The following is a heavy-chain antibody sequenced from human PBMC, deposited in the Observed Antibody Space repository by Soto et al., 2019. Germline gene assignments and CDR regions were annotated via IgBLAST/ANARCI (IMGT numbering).Heavy chain of an antibody. CDR3: ARHRYGYGSGRYYGMDV. CDR1: GGSISSSSYY. D-gene: IGHD3-10*01. CDR2: IYYSGST. J-gene: IGHJ6*02. Sequence: SETLSLTCTVSGGSISSSSYYWGWIRQPPGKGLEWIGSIYYSGSTYYNPSLKSRVTISVDTSKNQFSLKLSSVTAADTAVYYCARHRYGYGSGRYYGMDVWGQGTTVTVSS. V-gene: IGHV4-39*01.